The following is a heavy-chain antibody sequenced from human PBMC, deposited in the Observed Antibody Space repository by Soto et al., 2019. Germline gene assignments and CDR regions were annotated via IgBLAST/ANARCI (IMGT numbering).Heavy chain of an antibody. D-gene: IGHD1-26*01. V-gene: IGHV3-53*01. CDR2: HYSGGST. Sequence: GSLRLSCAISGFSVSSNYLSWVRQAPGKGLEWVSVHYSGGSTYYADSVQGRFTISRDKSNNTLYLQMRRVRAEDTAVYFCARHRHPRGTVGATSPLDTWGQGTQVTVSS. J-gene: IGHJ5*02. CDR1: GFSVSSNY. CDR3: ARHRHPRGTVGATSPLDT.